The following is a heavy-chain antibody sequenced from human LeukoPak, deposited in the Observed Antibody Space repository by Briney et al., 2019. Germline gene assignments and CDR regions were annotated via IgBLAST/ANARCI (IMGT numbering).Heavy chain of an antibody. D-gene: IGHD6-13*01. CDR3: AKERAGAGEY. V-gene: IGHV3-7*01. J-gene: IGHJ4*02. CDR2: IKQDGSEK. Sequence: PGGSLRLSCAASGFTFSRYWMSWVRQAPGKGLEWVATIKQDGSEKYYVDSVKGRFTISRDNAKNTLFLQMNSLRAEDTAVYYCAKERAGAGEYWGQGTLVTVSA. CDR1: GFTFSRYW.